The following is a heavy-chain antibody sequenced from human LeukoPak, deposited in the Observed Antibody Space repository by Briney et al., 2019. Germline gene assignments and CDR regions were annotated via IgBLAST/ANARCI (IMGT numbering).Heavy chain of an antibody. CDR1: GFTVSSNY. D-gene: IGHD2-2*01. Sequence: GGSLRLSYAASGFTVSSNYMSWVRQAPGKGLEWVSVIYSGGSTYYADSVKGRFTISRDNSKNTLYLQMNSLRAEDTAVYYCARDPPQYCSSTSCYYYYYMDVWGKGTTVTVCS. CDR2: IYSGGST. CDR3: ARDPPQYCSSTSCYYYYYMDV. V-gene: IGHV3-66*02. J-gene: IGHJ6*03.